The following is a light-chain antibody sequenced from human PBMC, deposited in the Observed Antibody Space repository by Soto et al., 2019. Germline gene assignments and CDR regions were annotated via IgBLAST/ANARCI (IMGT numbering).Light chain of an antibody. Sequence: QSALNQPRSVSGSPGQSVAIYCTGTSSDVGGYNYVSWYQQHPGKAPKLMIYDVNKRPSGVPDRFSGSKSGNTASLTISGLQAEDEAYYYCAAWDDSLNGLYVFGSGTKLTVL. V-gene: IGLV2-11*01. CDR1: SSDVGGYNY. CDR3: AAWDDSLNGLYV. CDR2: DVN. J-gene: IGLJ1*01.